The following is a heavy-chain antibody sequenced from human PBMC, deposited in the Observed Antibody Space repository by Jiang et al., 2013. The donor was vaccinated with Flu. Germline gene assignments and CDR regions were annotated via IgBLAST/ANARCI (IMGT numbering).Heavy chain of an antibody. CDR1: GFSLSTYV. V-gene: IGHV3-30*04. D-gene: IGHD1-1*01. Sequence: QLLESGGGVVQPGRSLRLSCAASGFSLSTYVVHWVRQAPGKGLEWVAVILYDGSNEYYADSVKGRFTISRDNSKNTVFLQMNTLRGEDTAVYYCARGGTGFDYYYGMDVWGQGTTVTVSS. CDR2: ILYDGSNE. CDR3: ARGGTGFDYYYGMDV. J-gene: IGHJ6*02.